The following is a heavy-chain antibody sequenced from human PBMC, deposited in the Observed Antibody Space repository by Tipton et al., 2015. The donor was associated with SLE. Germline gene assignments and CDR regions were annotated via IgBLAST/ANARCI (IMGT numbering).Heavy chain of an antibody. Sequence: GSLRLSCAASGFTFNTYAMSWVRQAPGKGLEWVSGISNSGANTYYADSVKGRFTISRDNSKNILYLQMNSLRPEDTAVYYCAKPPPTLIVVAFFDLWGRGTLVSVSS. CDR1: GFTFNTYA. CDR2: ISNSGANT. D-gene: IGHD2-21*01. CDR3: AKPPPTLIVVAFFDL. V-gene: IGHV3-23*01. J-gene: IGHJ2*01.